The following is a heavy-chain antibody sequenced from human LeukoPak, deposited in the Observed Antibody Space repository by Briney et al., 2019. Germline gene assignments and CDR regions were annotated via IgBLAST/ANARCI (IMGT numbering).Heavy chain of an antibody. V-gene: IGHV3-30*04. Sequence: PGRSLRLSCAASGFTFSSYAMHWVRRAPGKGLEWVAVISYDGSNKYYADSVKGRFTISRDNAKNMVYLQMDSLRAEDTAVYYCVRLLDVDYWGQGTLVTVSS. CDR3: VRLLDVDY. J-gene: IGHJ4*02. CDR2: ISYDGSNK. D-gene: IGHD1-1*01. CDR1: GFTFSSYA.